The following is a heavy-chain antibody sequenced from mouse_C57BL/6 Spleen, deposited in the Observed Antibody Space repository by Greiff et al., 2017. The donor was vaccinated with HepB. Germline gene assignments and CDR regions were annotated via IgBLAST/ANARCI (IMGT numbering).Heavy chain of an antibody. Sequence: QVHVKQSGAELAKPGASVKLSCKASGYTFTSYWMHWVKQRPGQGLEWIGYINPSSGYTKYNQKFKDKATLTADKSSSTAYMQLSSLTYEDSAVYYCARSNDGYPYFDYWGQGTTLTVSS. CDR1: GYTFTSYW. CDR3: ARSNDGYPYFDY. D-gene: IGHD2-3*01. CDR2: INPSSGYT. V-gene: IGHV1-7*01. J-gene: IGHJ2*01.